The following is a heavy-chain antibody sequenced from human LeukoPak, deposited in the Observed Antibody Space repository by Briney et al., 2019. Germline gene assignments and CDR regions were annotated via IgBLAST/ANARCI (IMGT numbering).Heavy chain of an antibody. CDR3: AKDPQYYYGSGSTHFDY. CDR1: GFTFSSYA. V-gene: IGHV3-23*01. CDR2: ISGSGGST. D-gene: IGHD3-10*01. J-gene: IGHJ4*02. Sequence: GGPLRLSCAASGFTFSSYAMSWFRQAPGKGLEWVSAISGSGGSTYYADSVKGRFTISRDNSKNTLYLQMNSLRAEDTAVYYCAKDPQYYYGSGSTHFDYWGQGTLVTVSS.